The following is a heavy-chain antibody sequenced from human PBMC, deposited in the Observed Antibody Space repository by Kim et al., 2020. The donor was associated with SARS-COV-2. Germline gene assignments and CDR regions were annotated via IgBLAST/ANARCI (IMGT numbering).Heavy chain of an antibody. CDR2: TYYRSKWYN. Sequence: SQTLSLTCAISGDSVSSNSAAWNWIRQSPSRGLEWLGRTYYRSKWYNDYAVSVKSRITINPDTSKNQFSLQLNSVTPEDTAVYYCAGKTDAHTIKDINWNYVFGRVSPENIYYMDVWGKGTTVTVSS. J-gene: IGHJ6*03. D-gene: IGHD1-7*01. V-gene: IGHV6-1*01. CDR3: AGKTDAHTIKDINWNYVFGRVSPENIYYMDV. CDR1: GDSVSSNSAA.